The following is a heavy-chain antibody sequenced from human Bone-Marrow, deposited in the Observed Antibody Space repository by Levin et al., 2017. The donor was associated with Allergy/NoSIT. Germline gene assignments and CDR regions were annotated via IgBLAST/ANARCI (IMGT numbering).Heavy chain of an antibody. D-gene: IGHD5-12*01. CDR2: ISATSANI. CDR1: GFTFGVYE. CDR3: ARMIRGFSAVGAY. V-gene: IGHV3-48*03. Sequence: GGSLRLSCAASGFTFGVYEMNWVRQAPGQGLEWVAYISATSANIQYADFAKGRFTISRDNAKSSLYLQMNSLRAEDTAVYYCARMIRGFSAVGAYWGQGTLVTVSS. J-gene: IGHJ4*02.